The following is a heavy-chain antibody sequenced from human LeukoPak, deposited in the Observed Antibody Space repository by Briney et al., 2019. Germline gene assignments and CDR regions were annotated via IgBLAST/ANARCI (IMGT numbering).Heavy chain of an antibody. D-gene: IGHD6-19*01. CDR3: AKGDSSVWPFYFEY. Sequence: GGSLRLSCAASGFTFSNYGMSWVRQAPGKGLEWVSVISGSGGSTYYAGSVKGRFTISRDKSKNTLYLQMNSLRAGDTAVYYCAKGDSSVWPFYFEYWGQGTLVTVSS. CDR2: ISGSGGST. V-gene: IGHV3-23*01. CDR1: GFTFSNYG. J-gene: IGHJ4*02.